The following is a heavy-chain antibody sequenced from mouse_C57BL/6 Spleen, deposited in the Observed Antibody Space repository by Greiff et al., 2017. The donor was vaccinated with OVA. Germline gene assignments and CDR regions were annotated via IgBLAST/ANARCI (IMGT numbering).Heavy chain of an antibody. Sequence: EVKVEESGPGLVKPSQSLSLTCSVTGYSITSGYYWHWIRQFPGNKLEWMGYISYDGSNNYNPSLKNRISITRDTSKNQFFLKLNSVTTEDTATYYCASPISGYGSSYGAMDYWGQGTSVTVSS. V-gene: IGHV3-6*01. J-gene: IGHJ4*01. D-gene: IGHD1-1*01. CDR1: GYSITSGYY. CDR3: ASPISGYGSSYGAMDY. CDR2: ISYDGSN.